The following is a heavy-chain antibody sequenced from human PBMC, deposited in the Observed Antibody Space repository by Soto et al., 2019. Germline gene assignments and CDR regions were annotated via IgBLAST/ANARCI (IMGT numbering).Heavy chain of an antibody. D-gene: IGHD6-13*01. J-gene: IGHJ4*02. V-gene: IGHV1-18*01. CDR1: GYTFTSYG. CDR3: ARDLGQQLFDY. Sequence: QVQLVQSGAEVKKPGASVKVSCKASGYTFTSYGISWVRQAPGQGLEWMGWINAYNGNKKYAQKLQGRATMTTDTPTSTAYMELRRLRSDDTAVYYCARDLGQQLFDYWGQGTLVTVSS. CDR2: INAYNGNK.